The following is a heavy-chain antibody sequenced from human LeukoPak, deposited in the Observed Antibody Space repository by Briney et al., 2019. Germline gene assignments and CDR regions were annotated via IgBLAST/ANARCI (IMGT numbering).Heavy chain of an antibody. Sequence: SETLSLTCTVSGGSISSYYWSWIRQPPGKGLEWIGDFYYSGSTNYNPSLKSRVTISVDTSKNQFSLKLSSVTAADTAVYYCARANYGSGSYPPDFWGQGTLVTVSS. CDR3: ARANYGSGSYPPDF. J-gene: IGHJ4*02. D-gene: IGHD3-10*01. V-gene: IGHV4-59*01. CDR2: FYYSGST. CDR1: GGSISSYY.